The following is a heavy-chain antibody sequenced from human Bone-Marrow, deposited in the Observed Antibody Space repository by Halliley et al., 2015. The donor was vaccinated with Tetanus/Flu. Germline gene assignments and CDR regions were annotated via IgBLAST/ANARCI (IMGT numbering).Heavy chain of an antibody. CDR2: IKTKATSYPT. D-gene: IGHD1-26*01. Sequence: RIKTKATSYPTEYAASVRGRFTISRDDSKNTLYLQMNSLKTEDTALHYCGTAAVSQSGGSNNFDYWGQGTLVTVSS. V-gene: IGHV3-72*01. CDR3: GTAAVSQSGGSNNFDY. J-gene: IGHJ4*02.